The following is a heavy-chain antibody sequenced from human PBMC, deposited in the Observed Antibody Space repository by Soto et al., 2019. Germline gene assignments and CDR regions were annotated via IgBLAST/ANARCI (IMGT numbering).Heavy chain of an antibody. Sequence: ASVKGSFRAASYSFTSYGISWVRQAPGQGLEWMGWISAYNGNTNYAQKLQGRVTMTTDTSTSTAYMELRSLRSDDTAVYYCARDHGLVPDPWGQGTLVTVSS. D-gene: IGHD6-6*01. V-gene: IGHV1-18*04. CDR3: ARDHGLVPDP. CDR2: ISAYNGNT. J-gene: IGHJ5*02. CDR1: SYSFTSYG.